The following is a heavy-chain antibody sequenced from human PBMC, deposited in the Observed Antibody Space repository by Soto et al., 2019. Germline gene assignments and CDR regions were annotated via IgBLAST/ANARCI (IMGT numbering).Heavy chain of an antibody. CDR3: ARGDFWSGYYSFIFQPQPSNWFDP. CDR1: GYTFTGYY. J-gene: IGHJ5*02. Sequence: QVQLVQSGAEVKKPGASVKVSCKASGYTFTGYYMHWVRQAPGQGLEWMGWINPNSGGTNYAQKFQGWVTMTRDTSISTAYMELSRLRSDDTAVYYCARGDFWSGYYSFIFQPQPSNWFDPWGQGTLVTVSS. V-gene: IGHV1-2*04. D-gene: IGHD3-3*01. CDR2: INPNSGGT.